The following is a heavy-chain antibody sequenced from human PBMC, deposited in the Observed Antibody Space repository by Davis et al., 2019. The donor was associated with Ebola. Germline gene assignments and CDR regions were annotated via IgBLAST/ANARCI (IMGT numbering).Heavy chain of an antibody. V-gene: IGHV1-2*02. CDR2: INPNSGGT. Sequence: ASVKVSCKASGYTFTGYYMHWVRQAPGQGLEWMGWINPNSGGTNYAQKFQGRVTMTRDTSISTAYMELSRLRSDDTAVYYCARAGRNVVVPAAQGEYYYYYYGMDVWGQGTTVTVSS. J-gene: IGHJ6*02. CDR1: GYTFTGYY. D-gene: IGHD2-2*01. CDR3: ARAGRNVVVPAAQGEYYYYYYGMDV.